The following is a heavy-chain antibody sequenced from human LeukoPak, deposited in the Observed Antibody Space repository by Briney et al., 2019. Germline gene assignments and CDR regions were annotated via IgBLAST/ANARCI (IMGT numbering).Heavy chain of an antibody. Sequence: GGSLRLSCAASGFTFSSYSMNWVRQAPGKGLEWVSSISSSSSYIYYADSVKGRFTISRDNAKNSLYLQMNSLRAEDTAVYYCARDQGSGVATRPYWGQGTLVTVSS. CDR1: GFTFSSYS. CDR2: ISSSSSYI. CDR3: ARDQGSGVATRPY. V-gene: IGHV3-21*01. D-gene: IGHD3-3*01. J-gene: IGHJ4*02.